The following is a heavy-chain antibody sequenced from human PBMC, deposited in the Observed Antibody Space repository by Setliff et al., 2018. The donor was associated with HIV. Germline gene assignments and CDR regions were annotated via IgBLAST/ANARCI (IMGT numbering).Heavy chain of an antibody. Sequence: PSETLSLTCALSGYSISNGYYWGWLRQTPGKGLEWIGSMYYRGKTYYNPSLKSRVTISADTTATQLSLKLESVTAADTAVYFCARDAPMTTNAFDVWGPGTMVTVSS. CDR2: MYYRGKT. D-gene: IGHD4-17*01. CDR3: ARDAPMTTNAFDV. CDR1: GYSISNGYY. J-gene: IGHJ3*01. V-gene: IGHV4-38-2*02.